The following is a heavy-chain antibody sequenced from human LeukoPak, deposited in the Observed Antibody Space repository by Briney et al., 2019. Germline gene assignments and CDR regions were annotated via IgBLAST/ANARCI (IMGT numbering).Heavy chain of an antibody. CDR2: MNPNSGNT. Sequence: ASVKVSCKASGYTFNSYDINWVRQATGQGLEWMGWMNPNSGNTGYAQKFQGRVTMTRNTSIGTAYMELSSLRSEDTAVYYCARGPVAVAGTDAFDIWGQGTMVTVSS. CDR3: ARGPVAVAGTDAFDI. V-gene: IGHV1-8*01. D-gene: IGHD6-19*01. CDR1: GYTFNSYD. J-gene: IGHJ3*02.